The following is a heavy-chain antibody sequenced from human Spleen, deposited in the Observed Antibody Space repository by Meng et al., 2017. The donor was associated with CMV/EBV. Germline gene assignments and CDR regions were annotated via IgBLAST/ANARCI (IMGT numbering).Heavy chain of an antibody. D-gene: IGHD3-3*01. Sequence: PGGAVRLSCAASGFTVSSHYMSWVRQAPGKGLEWVSVIYSGGSTYYTDSVKGRFTISRDNSKNTLYLQMNSLRAEDTAVYYCARDWNYWGQGTLVTVSS. CDR1: GFTVSSHY. J-gene: IGHJ4*02. CDR2: IYSGGST. V-gene: IGHV3-53*01. CDR3: ARDWNY.